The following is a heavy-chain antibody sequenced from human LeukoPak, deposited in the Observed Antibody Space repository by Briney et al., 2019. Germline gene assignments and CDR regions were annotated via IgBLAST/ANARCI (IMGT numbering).Heavy chain of an antibody. CDR3: AKRIFGYSSGWYDY. J-gene: IGHJ4*02. CDR1: GFTFSSYA. V-gene: IGHV3-23*01. D-gene: IGHD6-19*01. CDR2: ISASGGST. Sequence: GGSLRLSCAASGFTFSSYAMSWVRQAPGKGLEWVSAISASGGSTNYADSVKGRFAISRDNSKNTLYLQMNSLRAEDTAVYYCAKRIFGYSSGWYDYWGQGTLVTVSS.